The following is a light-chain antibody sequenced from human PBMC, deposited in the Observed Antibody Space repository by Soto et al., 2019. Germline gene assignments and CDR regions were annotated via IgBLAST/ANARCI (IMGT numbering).Light chain of an antibody. CDR3: QQYHRGGT. V-gene: IGKV1-5*03. J-gene: IGKJ1*01. Sequence: DIQMTQSPSTLSASVGDRVTITCRASQSISSWLAWYQQKPGTAPKLLIYKASTLESGVPSRFSGSGSGTEFTLTISSLQPDDFAAYYCQQYHRGGTFGQGTKVEVK. CDR1: QSISSW. CDR2: KAS.